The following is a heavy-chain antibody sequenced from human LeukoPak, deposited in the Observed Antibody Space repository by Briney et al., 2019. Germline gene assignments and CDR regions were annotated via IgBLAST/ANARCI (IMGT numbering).Heavy chain of an antibody. CDR1: GFTFSSHG. CDR2: ISNDGGNK. CDR3: AKSYYYGSGRPRGAFDI. D-gene: IGHD3-10*01. Sequence: GGTLRLSCAASGFTFSSHGMHWVRQAPGKGLEWVALISNDGGNKCYGDSVKGRFTISRDNSRNTVNLQMNSLRAEDTAVYYCAKSYYYGSGRPRGAFDIWGQGTMVTVSS. V-gene: IGHV3-30*18. J-gene: IGHJ3*02.